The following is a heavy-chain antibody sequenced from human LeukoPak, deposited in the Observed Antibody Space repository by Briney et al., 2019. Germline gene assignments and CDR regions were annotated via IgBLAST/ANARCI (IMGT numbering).Heavy chain of an antibody. D-gene: IGHD6-13*01. CDR1: GGSFSGYY. Sequence: SETLSLTCAVYGGSFSGYYWSWIRQPPGKGLEWIGEINHSGSTNYNLSLKSRVTISVDTSKNQFSLKLSSVTAADTAVYYCARAVGGAAAELFDYWGQGTLVTVSS. V-gene: IGHV4-34*01. CDR2: INHSGST. CDR3: ARAVGGAAAELFDY. J-gene: IGHJ4*02.